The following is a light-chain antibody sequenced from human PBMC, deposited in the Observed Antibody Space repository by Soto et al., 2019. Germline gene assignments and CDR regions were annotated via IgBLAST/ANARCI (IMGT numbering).Light chain of an antibody. Sequence: SYELTQPPQGPLAPEKRPRLPGGGKTIGGKMGTWYQQKPGQAPVLVIFYDSERPSGIPERFSGSKSGDTATLTITRVEAGDEADYYCQLWDSRSDHWVFGGGTKVTVL. J-gene: IGLJ3*02. CDR3: QLWDSRSDHWV. CDR1: TIGGKM. CDR2: YDS. V-gene: IGLV3-21*01.